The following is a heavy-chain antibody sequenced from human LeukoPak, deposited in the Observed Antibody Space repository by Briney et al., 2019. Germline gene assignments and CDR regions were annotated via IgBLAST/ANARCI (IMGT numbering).Heavy chain of an antibody. Sequence: SETLSLTCAVYGGSFSGYYWTWIRQCPGRGLEWIGEVHYSGSATYNPSLKSRVTISVDTSINQFSLKMNSVTAADTAVYYCARGQWFRAFWSRGTPVTVSS. V-gene: IGHV4-34*01. CDR2: VHYSGSA. CDR3: ARGQWFRAF. J-gene: IGHJ4*02. CDR1: GGSFSGYY. D-gene: IGHD3-10*01.